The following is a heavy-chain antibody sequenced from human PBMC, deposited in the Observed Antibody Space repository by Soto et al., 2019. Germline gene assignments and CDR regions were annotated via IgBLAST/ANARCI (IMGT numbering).Heavy chain of an antibody. CDR2: ISGSGGST. D-gene: IGHD3-22*01. CDR1: GFTFIRYA. J-gene: IGHJ5*02. Sequence: PGGSLRLSCAASGFTFIRYAMSCVRQNQGKGLEWVSSISGSGGSTYYAHSVKGRFTIARDNSKNTLYLQMNSMRAEDTAVYYCAKDKGVYDSSPVGIDPWGQGTLVTVSS. CDR3: AKDKGVYDSSPVGIDP. V-gene: IGHV3-23*01.